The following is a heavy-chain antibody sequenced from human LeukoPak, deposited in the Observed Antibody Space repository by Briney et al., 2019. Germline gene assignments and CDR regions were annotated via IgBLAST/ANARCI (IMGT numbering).Heavy chain of an antibody. CDR1: GGTFSSYA. V-gene: IGHV1-69*13. CDR2: IIPIFGTA. CDR3: AGSSGGSYLPYNWFDP. D-gene: IGHD2-15*01. Sequence: ASVKVSCKASGGTFSSYAISWVRQAPGQGLEWMGGIIPIFGTANYAQKFQGRVTITADESTSTAYMELSSLRSEDTAVYYCAGSSGGSYLPYNWFDPWGQGTLVTVSS. J-gene: IGHJ5*02.